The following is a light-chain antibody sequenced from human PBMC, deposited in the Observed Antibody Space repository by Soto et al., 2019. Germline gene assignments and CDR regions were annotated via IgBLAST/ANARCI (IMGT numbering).Light chain of an antibody. CDR1: QDINSY. Sequence: DVQMTQSPSSLSASVGDRVTITCRASQDINSYLAWYQQKPGNAPNSLIYGASSLQTGVPSRFSGSESGTDFTLTISNLQPEDSATYYCQQDNIYPLTFGGGTKVEIK. CDR3: QQDNIYPLT. V-gene: IGKV1D-16*01. J-gene: IGKJ4*01. CDR2: GAS.